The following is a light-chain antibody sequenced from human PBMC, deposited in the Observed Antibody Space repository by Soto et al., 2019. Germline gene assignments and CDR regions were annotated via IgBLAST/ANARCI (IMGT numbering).Light chain of an antibody. CDR3: CSFVDTGTYL. V-gene: IGLV2-11*01. CDR2: DVS. CDR1: SSNVGNYNY. J-gene: IGLJ1*01. Sequence: QSVLTQPRSVSGSPGQSVTISCTGTSSNVGNYNYVSWYQQYPGKAPKLIIYDVSGRPSGVSNRFSASKSGNTASLTISGLQSDDEADYYCCSFVDTGTYLFGSGTKVTVL.